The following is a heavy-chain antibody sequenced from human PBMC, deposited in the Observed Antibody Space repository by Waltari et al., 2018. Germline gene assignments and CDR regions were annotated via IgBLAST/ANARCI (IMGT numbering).Heavy chain of an antibody. CDR3: ASSSCLYSCGLGV. V-gene: IGHV4-39*01. Sequence: QLHLQESGPRLVRPPEILSLTCSVSNGSITSNNYHCGLIRQSPGKPLEWVGSISYSGMTYYHPSLKSRLTLSIDTSKNHFTLNLRSVTAADAAVYYCASSSCLYSCGLGVWGQGTTVSVSS. J-gene: IGHJ6*02. CDR2: ISYSGMT. CDR1: NGSITSNNYH.